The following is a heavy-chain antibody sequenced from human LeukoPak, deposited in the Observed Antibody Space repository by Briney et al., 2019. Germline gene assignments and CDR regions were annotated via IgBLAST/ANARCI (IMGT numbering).Heavy chain of an antibody. Sequence: SETLSLTCGISGHSTTRGYYWAWFRESPGKGPEWIATFFQSEKSFYNASLESRVIMSLDTSKSQFSLNLTSVTAADTAVYYCVRVLPVPYLLDSWGQGTHVTVSS. CDR3: VRVLPVPYLLDS. CDR1: GHSTTRGYY. J-gene: IGHJ4*02. CDR2: FFQSEKS. V-gene: IGHV4-38-2*01. D-gene: IGHD3-10*02.